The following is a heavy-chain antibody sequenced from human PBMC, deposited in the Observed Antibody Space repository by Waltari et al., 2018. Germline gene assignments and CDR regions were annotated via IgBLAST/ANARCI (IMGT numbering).Heavy chain of an antibody. J-gene: IGHJ4*02. CDR1: GFTFRSYA. V-gene: IGHV3-23*01. CDR3: ASSLYGDYTQIWGRVFDY. Sequence: VQLLESGGGLVQSGGSLRLSCAASGFTFRSYAMNWVRQAPGKGVAWVSVVSGSGGSTDYADSGKGRFTISRDNSKNTLYLQMNNLRVEDTAVYYCASSLYGDYTQIWGRVFDYWGQGTLVTVSS. CDR2: VSGSGGST. D-gene: IGHD4-17*01.